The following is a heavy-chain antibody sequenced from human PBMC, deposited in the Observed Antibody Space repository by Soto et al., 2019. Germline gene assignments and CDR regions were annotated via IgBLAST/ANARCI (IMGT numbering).Heavy chain of an antibody. J-gene: IGHJ4*02. D-gene: IGHD3-9*01. CDR3: ARQVDTLTGRTFDY. CDR1: GGSISSSSYY. Sequence: PSETLSLTCTVSGGSISSSSYYWVWIRQPPGEGLEWIGNIYYSGRTYYNPSLENRVAMSVDTSKKHFSLKLSSVTAADTAVYYCARQVDTLTGRTFDYWGQGTLVTVSS. V-gene: IGHV4-39*01. CDR2: IYYSGRT.